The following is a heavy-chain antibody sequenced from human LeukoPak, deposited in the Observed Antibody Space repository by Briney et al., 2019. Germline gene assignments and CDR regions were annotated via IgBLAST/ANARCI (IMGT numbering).Heavy chain of an antibody. J-gene: IGHJ4*02. Sequence: ASVKVSCKASGYTFTSYGISWVRQAPGQGLEWMGWISAYNGNTNYAQKLQGRVTMTTDTSTSTAYMELRSLRSDDTAVYYCAGFLSGSYFMGFDYWGQGTLVTVSS. CDR3: AGFLSGSYFMGFDY. D-gene: IGHD1-26*01. V-gene: IGHV1-18*01. CDR1: GYTFTSYG. CDR2: ISAYNGNT.